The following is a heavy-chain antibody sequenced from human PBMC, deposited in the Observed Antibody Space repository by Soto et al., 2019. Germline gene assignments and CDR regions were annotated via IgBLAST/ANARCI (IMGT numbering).Heavy chain of an antibody. V-gene: IGHV3-49*04. Sequence: GGSLRLSFTASGFTFGDYAMSWVRQAPGKGLEWVGFIRSKAYGGTTEYAASVKGRFTISRDDSKSIAYLQMNSLKTEDSAVYYCTRDRPLVGATGFDYWGQGTLVTVSS. J-gene: IGHJ4*02. D-gene: IGHD1-26*01. CDR1: GFTFGDYA. CDR2: IRSKAYGGTT. CDR3: TRDRPLVGATGFDY.